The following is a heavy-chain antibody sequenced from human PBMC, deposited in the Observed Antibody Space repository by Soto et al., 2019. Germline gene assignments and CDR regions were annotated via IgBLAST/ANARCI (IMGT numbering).Heavy chain of an antibody. J-gene: IGHJ4*02. CDR2: ISTYNGNT. CDR1: GYTFTTYG. V-gene: IGHV1-18*01. Sequence: QVQLVQSGAEVKKPGASVKVSCKASGYTFTTYGMSWVRQAPGQGLDWMGWISTYNGNTKYAERLQGRVTMTTDTTSSTAYRERRSLRSDDTAVYYCARGPTDYYDNSGDYFLDYWGQGTLVTVSS. CDR3: ARGPTDYYDNSGDYFLDY. D-gene: IGHD3-22*01.